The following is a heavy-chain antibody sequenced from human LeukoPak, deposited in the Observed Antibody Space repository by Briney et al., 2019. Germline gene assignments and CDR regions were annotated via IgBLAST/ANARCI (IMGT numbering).Heavy chain of an antibody. J-gene: IGHJ5*02. CDR1: GYSFTSYW. D-gene: IGHD2-2*01. Sequence: GESLKISCKGSGYSFTSYWIGWVRQMPGKGLEWMGIIYPGDSDTRYSPSFQGQVTISADKSISTAYLQWSSLKASDTAMHYCARLLVVVPAAINWFHPWRQGTLDTVSS. V-gene: IGHV5-51*01. CDR2: IYPGDSDT. CDR3: ARLLVVVPAAINWFHP.